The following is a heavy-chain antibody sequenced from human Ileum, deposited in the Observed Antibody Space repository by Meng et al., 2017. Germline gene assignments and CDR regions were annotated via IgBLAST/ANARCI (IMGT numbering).Heavy chain of an antibody. V-gene: IGHV4-34*01. CDR3: VRGLLVPNAIRTEYFPL. CDR2: SNHSGST. J-gene: IGHJ1*01. D-gene: IGHD2-2*02. Sequence: QPQLQQWGGGLLKPSGTPSPSCAVSGGAFDGYYWTWIRQSPGKGLEWSGESNHSGSTNVNPSLKSRVTMSVDTSKKQFSLNLTSVTAADTAMYYCVRGLLVPNAIRTEYFPLWGQGTLVTVSS. CDR1: GGAFDGYY.